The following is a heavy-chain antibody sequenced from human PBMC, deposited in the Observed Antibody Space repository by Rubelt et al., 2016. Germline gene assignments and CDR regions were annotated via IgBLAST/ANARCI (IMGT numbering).Heavy chain of an antibody. V-gene: IGHV3-7*04. D-gene: IGHD3-3*01. J-gene: IGHJ4*02. CDR1: GFTFSSYE. Sequence: EVQLVESGGGLVQPGGSLRLSCAASGFTFSSYEMNWVRQAPGKGLEWVASINLPGSEEYYVDSVKGRFTISRDNTKNSLYLQMKSLRPEDTAVYHCARVRGNGYYYYWGQGTLVTVSS. CDR3: ARVRGNGYYYY. CDR2: INLPGSEE.